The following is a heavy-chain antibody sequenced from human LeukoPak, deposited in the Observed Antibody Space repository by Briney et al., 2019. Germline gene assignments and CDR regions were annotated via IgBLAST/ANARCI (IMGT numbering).Heavy chain of an antibody. CDR3: ARALGATPPNDAFDI. CDR1: GGSVSSGSYY. V-gene: IGHV4-61*02. CDR2: LYTSGST. Sequence: PSQTLSLTCTVSGGSVSSGSYYWNWIRQPAGKGLEWIGRLYTSGSTNYSPSFKSRVTISVDTSKNQFSLRLTSVTVADTAVYYCARALGATPPNDAFDIWGQGTKVTVSS. D-gene: IGHD1-26*01. J-gene: IGHJ3*02.